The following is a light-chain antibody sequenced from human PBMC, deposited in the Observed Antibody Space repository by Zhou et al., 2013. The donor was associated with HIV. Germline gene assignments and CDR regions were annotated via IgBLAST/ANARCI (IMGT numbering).Light chain of an antibody. J-gene: IGKJ5*01. V-gene: IGKV3D-15*01. CDR3: QQYGNWPPIT. CDR2: DAS. CDR1: QSVSSN. Sequence: EIVLTQSPATLSLSPGERASLSCRASQSVSSNLAWYQQKPGQAPRLLIYDASARAPGIPARFSGSGSGTEFTLTISSLQSEDFAVYYCQQYGNWPPITFGQGTRLEIK.